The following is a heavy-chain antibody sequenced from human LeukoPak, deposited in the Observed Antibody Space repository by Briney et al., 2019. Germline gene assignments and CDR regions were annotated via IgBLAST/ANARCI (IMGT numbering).Heavy chain of an antibody. CDR3: AIREFDISGWSHLDY. CDR2: ISGSGTTT. V-gene: IGHV3-23*01. J-gene: IGHJ4*02. Sequence: PGGSLRLSCAASGFSFNSYVMTWVRQTPGKGLEWVSAISGSGTTTYYADSVKGRFTISRDNSKNTLYLQMNSLRAEDTAVYYCAIREFDISGWSHLDYWGLGTLVIVSS. D-gene: IGHD6-19*01. CDR1: GFSFNSYV.